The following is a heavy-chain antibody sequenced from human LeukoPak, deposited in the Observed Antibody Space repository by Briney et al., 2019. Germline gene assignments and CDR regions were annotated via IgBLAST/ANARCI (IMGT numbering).Heavy chain of an antibody. D-gene: IGHD3-3*01. V-gene: IGHV1-2*02. CDR1: GYSFTGHY. CDR3: ARGRGIWSGYRYYYYYYMDV. Sequence: ASVKVSCKASGYSFTGHYMHWVRQAPGQGLEWMGWINPKSGGTNYAQKFQGRVTMTRDTSISTAYMDMSSLRSDDTAVYYCARGRGIWSGYRYYYYYYMDVWGKGTTVTVSS. J-gene: IGHJ6*03. CDR2: INPKSGGT.